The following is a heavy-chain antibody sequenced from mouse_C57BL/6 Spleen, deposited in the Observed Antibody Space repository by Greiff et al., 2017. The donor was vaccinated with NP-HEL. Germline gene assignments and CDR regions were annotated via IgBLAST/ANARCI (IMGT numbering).Heavy chain of an antibody. J-gene: IGHJ3*01. CDR3: AGPISGSSLSFAY. Sequence: VQLQQPGAELVKPGASVKLSCKASGYTFTSYWMHWVKQRPGQGLEWIGMIHPNSGSTNYNEKFKSKATLTVDKSSSTAYMQLSSLTSEDSAVYYCAGPISGSSLSFAYWGQGTLVTVSA. CDR1: GYTFTSYW. V-gene: IGHV1-64*01. D-gene: IGHD1-1*01. CDR2: IHPNSGST.